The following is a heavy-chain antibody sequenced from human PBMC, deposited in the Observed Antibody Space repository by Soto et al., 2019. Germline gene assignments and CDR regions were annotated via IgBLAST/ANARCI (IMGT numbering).Heavy chain of an antibody. V-gene: IGHV3-23*01. CDR2: ISGSGGST. Sequence: GGSLRLSCAASGLTFSTYAMSWVRQAPGKGLEWVSGISGSGGSTYHADSVKGRFIISRDNSKNVLYLQMNSVRAEDTAVYYCAKGHSSSPSPQYYYYGMDVWGQGTTVTVSS. D-gene: IGHD6-13*01. CDR3: AKGHSSSPSPQYYYYGMDV. J-gene: IGHJ6*02. CDR1: GLTFSTYA.